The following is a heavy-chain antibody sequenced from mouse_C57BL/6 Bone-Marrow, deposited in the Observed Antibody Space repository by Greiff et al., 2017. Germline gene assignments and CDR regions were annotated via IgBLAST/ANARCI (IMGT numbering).Heavy chain of an antibody. D-gene: IGHD2-4*01. Sequence: VQLQQSGAELARPGASVQLSCKASGYTFTSYGISWVKQRTGQGLEWIGEIYPRSGNTYYNEKFKGKATLTADKSSSKAYMELRSLTSEDSAVYSCARNYDYDVEAYWGQGTLVTVSA. CDR2: IYPRSGNT. CDR1: GYTFTSYG. V-gene: IGHV1-81*01. CDR3: ARNYDYDVEAY. J-gene: IGHJ3*01.